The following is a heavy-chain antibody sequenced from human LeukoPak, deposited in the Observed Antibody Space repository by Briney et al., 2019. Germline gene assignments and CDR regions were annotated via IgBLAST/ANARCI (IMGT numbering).Heavy chain of an antibody. CDR1: GFTFSSYW. CDR3: ARDKARVGITMVRGVGDY. V-gene: IGHV3-7*01. Sequence: GGSLRLSCAASGFTFSSYWMSWVRQAPGKGLEWVANIKQDGSEKYYVDSVKGRFTISRDNAKNSLYLQMNSLRAEDTAVCYCARDKARVGITMVRGVGDYWGQGTLVTVSS. CDR2: IKQDGSEK. J-gene: IGHJ4*02. D-gene: IGHD3-10*01.